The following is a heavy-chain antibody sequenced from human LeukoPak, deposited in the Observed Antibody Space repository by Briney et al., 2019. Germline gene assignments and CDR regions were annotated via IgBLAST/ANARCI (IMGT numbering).Heavy chain of an antibody. CDR2: IYPGDSDT. CDR3: ARGLGYSGSWYFDY. V-gene: IGHV5-51*01. J-gene: IGHJ4*02. CDR1: GYRFTSYW. Sequence: GESLKISCKGSGYRFTSYWIAWVRQMPGKGLESMGIIYPGDSDTRYSPSFQGQVTISADKSISTAYLQWSSLKASDTAMYYCARGLGYSGSWYFDYWGQGTLVPVSS. D-gene: IGHD6-13*01.